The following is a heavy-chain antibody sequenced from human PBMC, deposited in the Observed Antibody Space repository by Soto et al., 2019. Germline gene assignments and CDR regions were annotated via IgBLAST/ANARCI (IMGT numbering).Heavy chain of an antibody. CDR2: ISIRSSSI. J-gene: IGHJ5*02. Sequence: EVQLVESGGGLVQPGGSLRLSCVDSGFTFSSSTMNWFRQAPGKGLEWVSYISIRSSSISYADSVKGRFTISRDNAKSSLYLQMNSLRDEDTAVYYCARDEYGGPWGQGTLVTVSS. CDR3: ARDEYGGP. D-gene: IGHD4-17*01. CDR1: GFTFSSST. V-gene: IGHV3-48*02.